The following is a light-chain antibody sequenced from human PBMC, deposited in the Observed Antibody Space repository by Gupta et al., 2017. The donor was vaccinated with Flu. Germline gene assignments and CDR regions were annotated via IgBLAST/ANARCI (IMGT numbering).Light chain of an antibody. CDR2: GAS. V-gene: IGKV1-39*01. J-gene: IGKJ4*01. CDR3: QQSYSPPLT. Sequence: PSSLSASVGDRVTITVLTSQSISNYLNSYQHKPGEAPELLIYGASSLRSGVPSRFSGSGSRTDFTLIISILQPEDFATYYFQQSYSPPLTFGGGTKVEIK. CDR1: QSISNY.